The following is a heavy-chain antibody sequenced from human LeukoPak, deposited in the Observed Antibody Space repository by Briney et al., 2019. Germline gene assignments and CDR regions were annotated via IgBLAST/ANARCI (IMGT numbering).Heavy chain of an antibody. Sequence: GGSLRLSCAASGFTFSTYAMSWVRQAPGKGLEWVSVISGSGGSTHYADSVKGRFTISRDNSKNTVYLEMNSLRAEDTAVYYCAKDLGNWNRYSDYWGQGTLVTVSS. CDR2: ISGSGGST. CDR3: AKDLGNWNRYSDY. D-gene: IGHD1-20*01. CDR1: GFTFSTYA. V-gene: IGHV3-23*01. J-gene: IGHJ4*02.